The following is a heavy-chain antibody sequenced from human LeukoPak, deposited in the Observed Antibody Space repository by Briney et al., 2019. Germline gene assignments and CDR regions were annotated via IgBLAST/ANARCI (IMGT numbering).Heavy chain of an antibody. CDR3: ARGEGYFDY. V-gene: IGHV4-4*02. D-gene: IGHD1-26*01. CDR2: IYHSGST. Sequence: SETLSLTCAVSGASISSNNWWWSWVRQPPGKGLEWIGEIYHSGSTNYNPSLKSRVTMSVDKSKNQFSLKLSSVTAADTAVYYCARGEGYFDYWGQGTLVTVSS. CDR1: GASISSNNW. J-gene: IGHJ4*02.